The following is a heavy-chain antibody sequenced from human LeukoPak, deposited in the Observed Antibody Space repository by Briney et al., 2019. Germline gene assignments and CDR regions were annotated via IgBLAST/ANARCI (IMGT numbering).Heavy chain of an antibody. J-gene: IGHJ4*02. CDR3: ARCTTGNTHYPIDY. CDR1: GFTVSTNY. D-gene: IGHD4-17*01. CDR2: IYSGGRT. Sequence: PGESLRLSCVASGFTVSTNYMTWVRQAPGKGLEWVSLIYSGGRTYFAESVKGRFTIPRDDSENTLYLHMKSLRAEDTAVYYCARCTTGNTHYPIDYWGQGTLVTVSS. V-gene: IGHV3-66*01.